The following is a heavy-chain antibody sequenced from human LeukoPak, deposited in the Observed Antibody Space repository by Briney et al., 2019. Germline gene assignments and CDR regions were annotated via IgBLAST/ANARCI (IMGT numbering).Heavy chain of an antibody. CDR1: GYTFTSYA. Sequence: ASVKVSCKASGYTFTSYAMHWVRQAPGQRLEWKGWINAGNGNTKYSQKFQGRVTITRDTSASTAYMELSSLRSEDTAVYYCARDIVVVPAAPYGMDVWGKGTTVTVSS. V-gene: IGHV1-3*01. CDR2: INAGNGNT. D-gene: IGHD2-2*01. CDR3: ARDIVVVPAAPYGMDV. J-gene: IGHJ6*04.